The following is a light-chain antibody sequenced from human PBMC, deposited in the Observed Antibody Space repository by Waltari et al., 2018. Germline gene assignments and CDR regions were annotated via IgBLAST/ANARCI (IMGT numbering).Light chain of an antibody. CDR2: GVD. CDR1: SRDVGGYNY. Sequence: QSALTQPPSASGSPGQSVTISCTGSSRDVGGYNYVSWYQQHPGKAPKLMIYGVDKRPSGVPDRFSGSKSGNTASLTVSGLQAEDEADYFCASYASTRKVFVGGTKLTVL. V-gene: IGLV2-8*01. J-gene: IGLJ3*02. CDR3: ASYASTRKV.